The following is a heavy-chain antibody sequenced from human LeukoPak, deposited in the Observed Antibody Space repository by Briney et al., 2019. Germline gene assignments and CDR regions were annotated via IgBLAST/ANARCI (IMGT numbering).Heavy chain of an antibody. Sequence: ASVTVSCKASGDTFSSDGMHWVRQAPGQRLEGMGWMNAGNGKRKYSQKFQRRVTITRDTSASTAYMELSSLRSEDTAVYYCATQAQILDAFDIWGQGTMVTVSS. CDR3: ATQAQILDAFDI. CDR2: MNAGNGKR. CDR1: GDTFSSDG. J-gene: IGHJ3*02. V-gene: IGHV1-3*01.